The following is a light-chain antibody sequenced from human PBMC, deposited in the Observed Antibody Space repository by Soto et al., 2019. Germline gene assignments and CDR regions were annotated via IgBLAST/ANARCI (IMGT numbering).Light chain of an antibody. CDR1: QSINSY. Sequence: DIKMTQSPASVSATVRDRVTITCRASQSINSYLNWYQQKPGKAPKLLIYAASSLQSGVPSRFSGSGSGTDFTLTISSLEPEDFAVYYCQQRSNWLTFGGGTKVDIK. CDR2: AAS. V-gene: IGKV1-39*01. CDR3: QQRSNWLT. J-gene: IGKJ4*01.